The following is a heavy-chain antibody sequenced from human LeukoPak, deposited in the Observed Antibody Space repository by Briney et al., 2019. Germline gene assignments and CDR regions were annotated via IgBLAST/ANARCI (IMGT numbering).Heavy chain of an antibody. CDR3: ARDRGGGYVWDY. V-gene: IGHV4-61*02. D-gene: IGHD3-16*01. Sequence: SETLSLTCTVSGGSISSGSYYWSWIRQPAGKGLEWIGRIYTSGSTNYNPSLKSRVTISVDTSKNQFSLKLSSVTAADTAVYYCARDRGGGYVWDYWGQGTLVTVSS. CDR1: GGSISSGSYY. CDR2: IYTSGST. J-gene: IGHJ4*02.